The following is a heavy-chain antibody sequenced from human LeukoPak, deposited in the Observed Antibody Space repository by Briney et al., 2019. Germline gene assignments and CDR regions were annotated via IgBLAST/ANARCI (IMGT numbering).Heavy chain of an antibody. CDR1: GGSISSYY. V-gene: IGHV4-59*01. CDR3: ARDFLDMITFGGVIVFDAFDI. D-gene: IGHD3-16*02. CDR2: IYYSGST. J-gene: IGHJ3*02. Sequence: SETLSLTCTVSGGSISSYYWSWIRQPPGKGLEWIGYIYYSGSTNYNPSLKSRVTISVDTSKNQFSLKLSSVTAADTAVYYCARDFLDMITFGGVIVFDAFDIWGQGTMVTVSS.